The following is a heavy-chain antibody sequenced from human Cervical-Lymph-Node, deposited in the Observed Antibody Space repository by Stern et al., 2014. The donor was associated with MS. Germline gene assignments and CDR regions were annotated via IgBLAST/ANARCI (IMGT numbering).Heavy chain of an antibody. D-gene: IGHD6-19*01. J-gene: IGHJ4*02. V-gene: IGHV1-46*01. CDR1: GYTFTSYY. Sequence: QMQLVQSGAEVKKPGASVKVSCKASGYTFTSYYMHWVRQAPGQGLEWMGIINPSGGSTSYAQKFQGRVTMTRDTSKSTVYMELSSLRSEDTSVDYCARDLSSGWPYYFDYWGQGTLVTVSS. CDR3: ARDLSSGWPYYFDY. CDR2: INPSGGST.